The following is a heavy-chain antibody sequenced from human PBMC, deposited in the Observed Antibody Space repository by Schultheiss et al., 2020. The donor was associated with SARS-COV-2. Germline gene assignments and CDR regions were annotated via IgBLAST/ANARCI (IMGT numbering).Heavy chain of an antibody. CDR1: GGSISSGDYY. V-gene: IGHV4-30-4*01. J-gene: IGHJ4*02. D-gene: IGHD6-19*01. Sequence: SETLSLTCTVSGGSISSGDYYWTWVRQPPGKGLEWIGYIYYSGSTYYNPSLKSRVTISVDTSKNQFSLKLSSVTAADTAVYYCARRQRGGSGWYFDYWGQGTLVTVSS. CDR3: ARRQRGGSGWYFDY. CDR2: IYYSGST.